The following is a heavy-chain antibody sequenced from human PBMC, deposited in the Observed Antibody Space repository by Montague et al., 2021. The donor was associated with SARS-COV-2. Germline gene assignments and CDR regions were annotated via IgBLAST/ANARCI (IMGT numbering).Heavy chain of an antibody. J-gene: IGHJ4*02. V-gene: IGHV6-1*01. CDR3: ARTSASGDY. D-gene: IGHD1-26*01. CDR1: GDSVARNSAA. Sequence: CAISGDSVARNSAAWNWIRQSPSRGLEWQGRTYYRSKWYNDYAVSVKSRITINPDTSKNQTSLQLNSVTPEDTAVYYCARTSASGDYWGQGTLVTVSS. CDR2: TYYRSKWYN.